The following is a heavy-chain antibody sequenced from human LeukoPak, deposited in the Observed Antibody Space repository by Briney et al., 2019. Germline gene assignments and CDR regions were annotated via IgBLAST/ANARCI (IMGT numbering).Heavy chain of an antibody. J-gene: IGHJ4*02. CDR3: AGENYYDTSD. CDR1: GGSISSGSYY. D-gene: IGHD3-22*01. V-gene: IGHV4-61*02. Sequence: SETLSLTCTVSGGSISSGSYYWSWIRQPAGKGLEWIGRIFLSGSTNYNPSLKSRVTMSIATSKNQFSLSLRSVTAADTAVYYCAGENYYDTSDWGQGTLVTVSS. CDR2: IFLSGST.